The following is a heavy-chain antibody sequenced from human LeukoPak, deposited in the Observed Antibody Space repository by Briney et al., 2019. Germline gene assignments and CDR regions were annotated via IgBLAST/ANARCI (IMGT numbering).Heavy chain of an antibody. V-gene: IGHV1-2*04. D-gene: IGHD2-15*01. CDR3: ARALKRCSGGSCYGFDYYYGMDV. CDR1: GYTFTGYY. Sequence: ASVKVSCKASGYTFTGYYMHWVRQAPGQGLEWMGWINPNSGGTNYAQKFQGWVTMTRDTSISTAYMELSRLRSDDTAVYYCARALKRCSGGSCYGFDYYYGMDVWGQGTTVTVSS. CDR2: INPNSGGT. J-gene: IGHJ6*02.